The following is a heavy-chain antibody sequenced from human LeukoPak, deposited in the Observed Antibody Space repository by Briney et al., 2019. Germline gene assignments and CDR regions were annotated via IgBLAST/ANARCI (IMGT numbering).Heavy chain of an antibody. CDR3: ARIRIAVAQGAFDI. CDR2: ISNSSSHI. D-gene: IGHD6-19*01. CDR1: GFTFSSYS. Sequence: GGSLRLSCAASGFTFSSYSRNWVRQAPGKGLEWVASISNSSSHIYYADSVKGRFTISRDNAKNSLYLQMNGLRAEDTAVYYCARIRIAVAQGAFDIWGGGPVVPVSS. J-gene: IGHJ3*02. V-gene: IGHV3-21*01.